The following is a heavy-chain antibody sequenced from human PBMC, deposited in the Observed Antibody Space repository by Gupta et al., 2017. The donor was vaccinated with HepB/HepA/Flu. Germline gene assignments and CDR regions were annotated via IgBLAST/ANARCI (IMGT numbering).Heavy chain of an antibody. CDR2: INPNSGGT. V-gene: IGHV1-2*02. J-gene: IGHJ4*02. CDR3: ARDSCSSTSCRFYYFDY. D-gene: IGHD2-2*01. CDR1: GYTFTGYY. Sequence: QVQMVQSGAEVKKPGASVKVSCKASGYTFTGYYMHWVRQATGQGLEWMGWINPNSGGTNYAQKFQGRVTMTRDTSISTAYMELSRLISDDTAVYYCARDSCSSTSCRFYYFDYWGQGTLVTVSS.